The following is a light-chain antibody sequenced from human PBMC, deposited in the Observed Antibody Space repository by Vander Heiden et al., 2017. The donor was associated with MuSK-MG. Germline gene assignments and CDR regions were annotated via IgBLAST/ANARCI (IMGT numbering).Light chain of an antibody. J-gene: IGLJ3*02. CDR3: LAWDSNTSV. V-gene: IGLV3-1*01. CDR1: KLGNKN. CDR2: EDR. Sequence: SYELTQPPSVSVSPGQTATITCSGDKLGNKNACWYQQKPGQSPVLFIYEDRRRPSGIPERFSGSNSATTATLTISGTQAMDESYYYSLAWDSNTSVFGGGTKLTVL.